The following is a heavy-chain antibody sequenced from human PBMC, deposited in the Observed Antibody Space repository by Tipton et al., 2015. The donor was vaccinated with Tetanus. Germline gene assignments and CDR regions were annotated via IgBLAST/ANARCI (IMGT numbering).Heavy chain of an antibody. D-gene: IGHD1-14*01. CDR2: ISSRNTYI. CDR3: ATGVTLDY. Sequence: SLRLSCAASGFDFSNYKINWVRQAPGQALEWVASISSRNTYISYADSVKGRFTIPRDNAKSSLYLQMDSLRAEDTAIYYCATGVTLDYWGQGTLVTVSS. CDR1: GFDFSNYK. J-gene: IGHJ4*02. V-gene: IGHV3-21*06.